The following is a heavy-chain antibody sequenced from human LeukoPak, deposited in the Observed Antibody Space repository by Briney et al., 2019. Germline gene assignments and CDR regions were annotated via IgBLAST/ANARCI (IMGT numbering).Heavy chain of an antibody. V-gene: IGHV3-11*06. J-gene: IGHJ4*02. Sequence: PGGSLRLSCAASGFTFSDYYMSWIRQAPGKGLEWVSSISSSSSYIYYADSVKGRFTISRDNAKNSLYLQMNSLRAEDTAVYYCARDSNGIAVFDYWGQGTLVTVSS. CDR3: ARDSNGIAVFDY. D-gene: IGHD6-19*01. CDR1: GFTFSDYY. CDR2: ISSSSSYI.